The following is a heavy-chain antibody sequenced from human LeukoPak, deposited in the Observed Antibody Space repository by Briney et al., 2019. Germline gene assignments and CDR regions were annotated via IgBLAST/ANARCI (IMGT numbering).Heavy chain of an antibody. V-gene: IGHV1-18*01. Sequence: ASVKVSCKASGYTFTSYGISWVRQAPGQGLEWMGWISAYNGNTNYAQKLQGRVTMTTDTSTSTAYMELRSLRSDDTAVYYCARVPRSIWFGDPKGPFDYWGQGTLVTVSS. D-gene: IGHD3-10*01. CDR2: ISAYNGNT. CDR3: ARVPRSIWFGDPKGPFDY. J-gene: IGHJ4*02. CDR1: GYTFTSYG.